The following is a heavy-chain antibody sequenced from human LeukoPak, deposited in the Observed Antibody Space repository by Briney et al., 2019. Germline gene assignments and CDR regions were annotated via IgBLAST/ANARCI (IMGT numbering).Heavy chain of an antibody. V-gene: IGHV4-59*08. CDR3: ARRGGHGGSFDY. CDR2: IYYSGSGST. Sequence: SETLSLTCTVSGGSISGYYWSWIRQPPGKGLEWIGYIYYSGSGSTDYNPSLKSRVTISVDTSKNQFSLKLSSVTAADTAVYYCARRGGHGGSFDYWGQGTLVTVSS. J-gene: IGHJ4*02. CDR1: GGSISGYY. D-gene: IGHD4-23*01.